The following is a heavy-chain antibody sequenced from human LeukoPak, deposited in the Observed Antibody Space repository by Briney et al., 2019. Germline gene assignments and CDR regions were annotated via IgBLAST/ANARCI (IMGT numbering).Heavy chain of an antibody. V-gene: IGHV3-53*05. D-gene: IGHD1-1*01. J-gene: IGHJ4*02. CDR3: AKLGTRRELRSYFDY. Sequence: GGSLRLSCAASGFTVSSNYMSWVRQAPGKGLEWVSVIYSGGSTYYADSVKGRFTISRDNSKNTLYLQMNSLRAEDTAIYYCAKLGTRRELRSYFDYWGQGIPVTISS. CDR1: GFTVSSNY. CDR2: IYSGGST.